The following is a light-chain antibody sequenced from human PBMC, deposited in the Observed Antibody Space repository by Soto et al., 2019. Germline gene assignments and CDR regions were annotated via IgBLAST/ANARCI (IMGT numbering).Light chain of an antibody. CDR1: QSINRW. J-gene: IGKJ2*01. CDR3: QQYSTYPYI. Sequence: DIHMSQSPSTLSASVGYRFTITCRASQSINRWLAWYQQKPGKAPKLLIYKASSLESGVPSRFRGGGIGTEFSLSISSLQPDDFETYYCQQYSTYPYIFGQGTKVDIK. V-gene: IGKV1-5*03. CDR2: KAS.